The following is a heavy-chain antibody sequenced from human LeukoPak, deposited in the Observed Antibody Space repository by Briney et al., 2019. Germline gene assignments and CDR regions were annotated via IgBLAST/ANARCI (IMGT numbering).Heavy chain of an antibody. D-gene: IGHD5-18*01. V-gene: IGHV3-7*01. CDR2: IKQDGSEK. CDR3: ARDAPGNTALDY. CDR1: GFTFRSYW. Sequence: GGSLRLSCVDSGFTFRSYWMSWVRQAPGKGLEWVDNIKQDGSEKYYVDSVKGRFTISRDNARKSLYLQMNSLRAEDTAVYYCARDAPGNTALDYWGQGTLVTVSS. J-gene: IGHJ4*02.